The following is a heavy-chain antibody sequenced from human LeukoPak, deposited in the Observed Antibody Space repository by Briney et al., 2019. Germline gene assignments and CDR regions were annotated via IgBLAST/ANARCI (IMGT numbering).Heavy chain of an antibody. CDR2: IYYSGSI. Sequence: SETLSLTCTVSGGSISSSSYYWGWIRQPPGKGLEWIGSIYYSGSIYYNSSLKSRVTISVDTSRNQFSLKLNSVTAADTAVYYCASQGWYSNYYFDNWGQGTLVTVSS. J-gene: IGHJ4*02. CDR3: ASQGWYSNYYFDN. D-gene: IGHD4-11*01. CDR1: GGSISSSSYY. V-gene: IGHV4-39*01.